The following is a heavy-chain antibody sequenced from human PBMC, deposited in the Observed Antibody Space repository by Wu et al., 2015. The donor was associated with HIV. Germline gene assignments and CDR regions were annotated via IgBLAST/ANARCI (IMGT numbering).Heavy chain of an antibody. CDR2: SWNSGSI. Sequence: TFDDTANALVRPKRPGKGLEWVVRYSWNSGSIGYADSVKGRFTISRDNAKNSLYLQMNSLRAEDTALYYCAKDLFAYSSSLDGFDYWGQGTLVTVSS. CDR3: AKDLFAYSSSLDGFDY. J-gene: IGHJ4*02. V-gene: IGHV3-9*01. D-gene: IGHD6-13*01. CDR1: TFDDTA.